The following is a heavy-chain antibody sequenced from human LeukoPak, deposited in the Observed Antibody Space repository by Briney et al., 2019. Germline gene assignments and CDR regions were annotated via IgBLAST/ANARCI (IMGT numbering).Heavy chain of an antibody. V-gene: IGHV1-8*01. CDR1: GYTFTSYD. D-gene: IGHD2-2*01. J-gene: IGHJ6*02. CDR3: ARSQRLVVPAAMRTYYYYYYGMDV. Sequence: ASVKVSCKASGYTFTSYDINWVRQATGQGLEWMGWMNPNSGNTGYAQKFQGRVTMTRNTSISTAYMELSSLRSEGTAVYYCARSQRLVVPAAMRTYYYYYYGMDVWGQGTTVTVSS. CDR2: MNPNSGNT.